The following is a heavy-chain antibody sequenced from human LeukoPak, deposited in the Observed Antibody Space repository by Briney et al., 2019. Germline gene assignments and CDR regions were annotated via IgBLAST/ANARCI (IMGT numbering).Heavy chain of an antibody. J-gene: IGHJ5*02. V-gene: IGHV4-34*01. CDR1: GGSFSGYY. CDR3: ARGGVSSASGDWFDP. D-gene: IGHD3-22*01. CDR2: INHSGST. Sequence: IPSETLSLTCAVYGGSFSGYYWSWIRQPPGKGLEWIGEINHSGSTNYNPSLKSRVTISVDTSKNQFSLKLSSVTAADTAVYYCARGGVSSASGDWFDPWGQGTLVTVSS.